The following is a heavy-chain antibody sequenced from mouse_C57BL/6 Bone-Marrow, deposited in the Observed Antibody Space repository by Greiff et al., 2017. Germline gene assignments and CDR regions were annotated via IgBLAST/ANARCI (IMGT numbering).Heavy chain of an antibody. D-gene: IGHD1-1*01. CDR2: IDPENGDT. CDR1: GFNIKDDY. Sequence: VQLQQSGAELVRPGASVKLSCTASGFNIKDDYMHWVKQRPDQGLEWIGWIDPENGDTEYASKFQGKATITADTSSNTAYLQLSSLTSEDTAVYYCTSQYYGLDYWGQGTTLTVSS. J-gene: IGHJ2*01. CDR3: TSQYYGLDY. V-gene: IGHV14-4*01.